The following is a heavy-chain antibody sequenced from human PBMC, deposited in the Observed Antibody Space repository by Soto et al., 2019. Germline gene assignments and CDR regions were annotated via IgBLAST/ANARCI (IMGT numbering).Heavy chain of an antibody. CDR1: GGSISSGGYY. CDR3: ARKSRDWNAFDI. D-gene: IGHD2-21*02. J-gene: IGHJ3*02. V-gene: IGHV4-31*03. Sequence: SETLSLTCTVSGGSISSGGYYWSWIRQHPGKGLEWIGYIYYSGSTYYNPSLKGRVTISVDTSKKQFSLKLSSVTAADTAVYYCARKSRDWNAFDICGQGTMVTVSS. CDR2: IYYSGST.